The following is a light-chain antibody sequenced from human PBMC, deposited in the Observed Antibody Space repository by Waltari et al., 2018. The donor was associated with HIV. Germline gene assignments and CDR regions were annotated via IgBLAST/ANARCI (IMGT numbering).Light chain of an antibody. J-gene: IGLJ3*02. CDR3: QSYDSSLSDSRV. CDR2: GNS. CDR1: SSNIGAGYD. Sequence: ELTQPPSVSGAPGQRVTISCTGSSSNIGAGYDVHWYQQLPGTAPKLLIYGNSNRPSGVPDRFSGSKSGTSASLAITGLQAEDEADYYCQSYDSSLSDSRVFGGGTKLTVL. V-gene: IGLV1-40*01.